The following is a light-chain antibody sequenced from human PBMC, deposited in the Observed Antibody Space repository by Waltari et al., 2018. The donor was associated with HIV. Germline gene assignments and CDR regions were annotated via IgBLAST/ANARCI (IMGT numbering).Light chain of an antibody. V-gene: IGLV3-10*01. CDR1: ALPKKY. J-gene: IGLJ2*01. CDR3: YSTDSSGDHRV. CDR2: EDS. Sequence: SYELTQPPSVSVSTGQTARITCSGDALPKKYAYWYQQKSGQAPVVVIYEDSKRPSGIPERFSGSSSGTMATFTIGGAQVEDEADYYCYSTDSSGDHRVFGGGTKLTVL.